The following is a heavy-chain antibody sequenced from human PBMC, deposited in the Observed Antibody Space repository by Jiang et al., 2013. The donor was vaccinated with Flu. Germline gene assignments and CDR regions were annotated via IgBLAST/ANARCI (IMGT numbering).Heavy chain of an antibody. CDR2: IASSNGIT. CDR1: GYTFSSYF. CDR3: ARDGDHHDFDH. V-gene: IGHV1-46*01. J-gene: IGHJ4*02. D-gene: IGHD7-27*01. Sequence: GAEVKKPGASVRLSCKASGYTFSSYFVHWVRLVPGQGPEWMGRIASSNGITIRAQKFQGRLTVTRDTSTSTIYMELSSLRSDDTAVYYCARDGDHHDFDHWGQGTLVTVSS.